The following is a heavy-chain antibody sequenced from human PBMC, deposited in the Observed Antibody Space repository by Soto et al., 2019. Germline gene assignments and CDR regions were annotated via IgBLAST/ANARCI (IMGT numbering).Heavy chain of an antibody. J-gene: IGHJ4*02. CDR3: ARVYGGNSGLDY. CDR1: GGSVSSGSYY. Sequence: QVQLQESGPGLVKPSETLSLTCTVSGGSVSSGSYYWSWIRQPPGKGLEWIGYIYYSGSTNYNPSLKSRVTIPVDTSKNHFSLKLSSVTAADTAVYYCARVYGGNSGLDYWGQGTLVTVSS. CDR2: IYYSGST. D-gene: IGHD2-21*02. V-gene: IGHV4-61*03.